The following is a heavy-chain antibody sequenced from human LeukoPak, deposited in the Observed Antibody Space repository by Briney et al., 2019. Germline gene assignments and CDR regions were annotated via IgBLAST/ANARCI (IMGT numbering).Heavy chain of an antibody. V-gene: IGHV1-46*01. CDR2: ISPSGGST. CDR1: GYTFTSNY. D-gene: IGHD6-13*01. J-gene: IGHJ3*02. CDR3: ARDSQRYSSSASSI. Sequence: ASVKVSCKAFGYTFTSNYMHWVRQAPGQGPEWMGVISPSGGSTTYAQKFQGRVTLTRDMSTSTDYLELSSLRSDDTAVYYCARDSQRYSSSASSIWGQGTMVTVSS.